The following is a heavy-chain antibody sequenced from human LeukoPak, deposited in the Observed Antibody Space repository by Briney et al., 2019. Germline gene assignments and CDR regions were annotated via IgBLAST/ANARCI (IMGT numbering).Heavy chain of an antibody. CDR1: GFTFSSYG. Sequence: GGSLRLSCAASGFTFSSYGMHWVRQAPGKGLEWVAFIRYDGSNKYYADSVKGRFTISRDNSKNTLYLQMNSLRAEDTAVYYCYEPAAKKFDYWGQGTLVTVSS. CDR3: YEPAAKKFDY. D-gene: IGHD2-2*01. J-gene: IGHJ4*02. V-gene: IGHV3-30*02. CDR2: IRYDGSNK.